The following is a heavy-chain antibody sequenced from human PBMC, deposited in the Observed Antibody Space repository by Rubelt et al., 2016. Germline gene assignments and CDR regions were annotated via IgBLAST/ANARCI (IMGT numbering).Heavy chain of an antibody. CDR2: IIPIFGTA. Sequence: QVQLVQSGAEVKKPGSSVKVSCKASGGTFSSYAISWVRQAPGQGLEWMGGIIPIFGTANYAQKFQGRVTITADESTSTAYMELSSLRSEDTAVYYCARDLGYCSSTSCYTPDYYYGMDVWGQGTTVTVSS. V-gene: IGHV1-69*12. D-gene: IGHD2-2*02. CDR3: ARDLGYCSSTSCYTPDYYYGMDV. J-gene: IGHJ6*02. CDR1: GGTFSSYA.